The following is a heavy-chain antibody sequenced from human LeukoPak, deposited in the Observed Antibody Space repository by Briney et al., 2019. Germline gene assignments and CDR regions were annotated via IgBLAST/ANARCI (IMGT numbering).Heavy chain of an antibody. V-gene: IGHV3-21*05. J-gene: IGHJ4*02. CDR1: GFTFSTYS. CDR3: ARDPADIHY. CDR2: ISGTGDYI. D-gene: IGHD2-15*01. Sequence: GGSLRLSCAASGFTFSTYSMNWVRQVPGKGLEWVSYISGTGDYIYYADSVRGRFTISRDNAKDSLYLQMNSLTAEDTAVFYCARDPADIHYWGQGTLVTVSS.